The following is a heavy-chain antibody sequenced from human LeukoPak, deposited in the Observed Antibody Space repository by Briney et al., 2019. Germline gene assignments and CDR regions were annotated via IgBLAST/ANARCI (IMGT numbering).Heavy chain of an antibody. V-gene: IGHV3-66*01. Sequence: GGSLRLSCAAAGFTVSNSYMSWGRQAPGEGVEWVSVIYGDSSTYYADSVKGRFTISRDNSKTTLYLQMNSLRAEDTAVYYCAREWDYYCMDDWGQGTMVTVSS. D-gene: IGHD1-26*01. CDR3: AREWDYYCMDD. CDR2: IYGDSST. CDR1: GFTVSNSY. J-gene: IGHJ6*02.